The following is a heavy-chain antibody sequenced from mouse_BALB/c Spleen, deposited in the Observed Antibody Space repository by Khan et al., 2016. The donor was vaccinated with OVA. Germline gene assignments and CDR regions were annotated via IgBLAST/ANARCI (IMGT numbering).Heavy chain of an antibody. CDR1: GYTFTNYV. J-gene: IGHJ3*01. V-gene: IGHV1S136*01. CDR3: AREASSWDFSFPY. Sequence: VQLQQSGSELVEPGASVKMSCKASGYTFTNYVMHWVKQKPGQGLEWIGYINPYNAGTRYNEKFKGKATLTSDISSTTAYMELSSLTSEDSAVYYCAREASSWDFSFPYWGQGTLVTVSA. D-gene: IGHD4-1*01. CDR2: INPYNAGT.